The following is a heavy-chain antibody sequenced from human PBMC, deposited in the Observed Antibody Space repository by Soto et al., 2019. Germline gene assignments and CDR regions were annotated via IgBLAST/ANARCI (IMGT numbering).Heavy chain of an antibody. D-gene: IGHD1-1*01. Sequence: SETLSLTCTVSGGSFNPNYWTWIRQLPGKGLEWIGYIYYTGNTYYNPSLKSRPTISIDTSENQFSLKLTSVTAADTAVSFCASGHDAYNVRYWGQGTLVTVSS. CDR2: IYYTGNT. CDR3: ASGHDAYNVRY. V-gene: IGHV4-59*06. J-gene: IGHJ4*02. CDR1: GGSFNPNY.